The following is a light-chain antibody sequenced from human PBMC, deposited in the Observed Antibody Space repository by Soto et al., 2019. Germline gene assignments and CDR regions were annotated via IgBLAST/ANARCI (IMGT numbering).Light chain of an antibody. V-gene: IGLV4-69*01. CDR3: QTWGTGIRV. Sequence: QSVLTQSPSASASLGASVKLTCTLSSGHSSYAIAWHQQQSEKGPRYLMTLNSDGSHSKGDGIPDRFSGSSSGAERYLTISSLQSEDEADYYCQTWGTGIRVFGGGTKLTVL. CDR2: LNSDGSH. J-gene: IGLJ2*01. CDR1: SGHSSYA.